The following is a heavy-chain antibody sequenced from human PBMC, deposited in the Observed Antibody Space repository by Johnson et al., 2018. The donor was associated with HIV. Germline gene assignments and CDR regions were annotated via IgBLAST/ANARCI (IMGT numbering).Heavy chain of an antibody. CDR3: ARDARYSRSWPDAFDI. CDR2: ISSSGSTM. V-gene: IGHV3-11*04. J-gene: IGHJ3*02. Sequence: QVQLLESGGGLVQPGGSLRLSCAASGFTFSDYYMSWIRQAPGKGLEWVSYISSSGSTMYYADSVKGRFTLSRDNAKNSLYLQMNSLRAEDTAVYYCARDARYSRSWPDAFDIWGQGTMVTVSS. CDR1: GFTFSDYY. D-gene: IGHD6-13*01.